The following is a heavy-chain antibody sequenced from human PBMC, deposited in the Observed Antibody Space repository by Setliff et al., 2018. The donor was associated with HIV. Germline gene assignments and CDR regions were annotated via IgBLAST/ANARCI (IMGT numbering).Heavy chain of an antibody. CDR3: ARLINFWSGYYMGWFDP. Sequence: ASVKVSCKASGYTFNNYAMNWVRQAPGQGLELMGWINTNTGNPTYAQGFTGRFVFSLDTSVSTAYLQISSLKAEDTAVYFCARLINFWSGYYMGWFDPWGQGTLVTAPQ. J-gene: IGHJ5*02. D-gene: IGHD3-3*01. CDR1: GYTFNNYA. CDR2: INTNTGNP. V-gene: IGHV7-4-1*02.